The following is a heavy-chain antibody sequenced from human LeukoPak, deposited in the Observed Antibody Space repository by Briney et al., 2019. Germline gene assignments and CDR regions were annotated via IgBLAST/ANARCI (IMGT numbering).Heavy chain of an antibody. Sequence: GGSLRLSCEASGFTFSNYAMSWVRQAPGKGLEWISSISGSGYSTYYADSVKGRFTISRDNSKNTLYLQMNNLRGEDTAEYYCAKDMELASWGQGTLVTVSS. J-gene: IGHJ5*02. D-gene: IGHD1-26*01. CDR2: ISGSGYST. CDR3: AKDMELAS. CDR1: GFTFSNYA. V-gene: IGHV3-23*01.